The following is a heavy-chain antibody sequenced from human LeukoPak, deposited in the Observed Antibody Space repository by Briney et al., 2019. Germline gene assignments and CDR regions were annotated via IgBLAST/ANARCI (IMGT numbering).Heavy chain of an antibody. D-gene: IGHD5-24*01. Sequence: SETLSLTCAVSGGSISSNNWWIWVRQSPEKGLEWIGEIYHDGSTNYNPSLKSRVTISMDKSKNQLSLKLNFVTAADTAVYYCARGDGYNSVDYWGQGTLVTVSS. V-gene: IGHV4-4*02. J-gene: IGHJ4*02. CDR3: ARGDGYNSVDY. CDR1: GGSISSNNW. CDR2: IYHDGST.